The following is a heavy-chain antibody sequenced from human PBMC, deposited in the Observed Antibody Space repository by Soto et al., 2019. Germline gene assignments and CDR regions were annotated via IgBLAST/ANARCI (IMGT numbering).Heavy chain of an antibody. CDR1: GFTFSSYA. V-gene: IGHV3-30-3*01. D-gene: IGHD2-2*01. J-gene: IGHJ6*02. Sequence: GGSLRLSCAASGFTFSSYAMHWVRQAPGKGLEWVAVISYDGSNKYYADSVKGRFTISRDNSKNTLYLQMNSLRAEDTAVYYCARDFFGVPALFAMPDYYYYYGMDVWGQGTTVTVSS. CDR2: ISYDGSNK. CDR3: ARDFFGVPALFAMPDYYYYYGMDV.